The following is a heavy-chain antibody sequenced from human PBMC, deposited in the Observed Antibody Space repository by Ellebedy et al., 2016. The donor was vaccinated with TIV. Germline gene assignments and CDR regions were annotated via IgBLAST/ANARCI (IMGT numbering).Heavy chain of an antibody. D-gene: IGHD3-10*01. CDR3: ARDHSWSYDY. V-gene: IGHV3-30*02. CDR1: GFTFSSYG. CDR2: IRFDGSAK. J-gene: IGHJ4*02. Sequence: GESLKISCAASGFTFSSYGMHWVRQAPGKGLEWVAFIRFDGSAKYYADAVKGRFTISRDSSKNMLYLQMNSLRAEDTAVYYCARDHSWSYDYWGQGILVTVSS.